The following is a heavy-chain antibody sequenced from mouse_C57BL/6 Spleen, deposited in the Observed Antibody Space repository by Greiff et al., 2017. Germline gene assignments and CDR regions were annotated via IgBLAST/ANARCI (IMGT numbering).Heavy chain of an antibody. J-gene: IGHJ2*01. CDR3: ARSSYYYGSIDY. CDR2: INYDGSST. CDR1: GFTFSDYY. V-gene: IGHV5-16*01. D-gene: IGHD1-1*01. Sequence: EVKLVESEGGLVQPGSSMKLSCTASGFTFSDYYMAWVRQVPEKGLEWVANINYDGSSTYYLDSLKSRFIISRDNAKNILYLQMSSLKSEDTATYYCARSSYYYGSIDYWGQGTTLTVSS.